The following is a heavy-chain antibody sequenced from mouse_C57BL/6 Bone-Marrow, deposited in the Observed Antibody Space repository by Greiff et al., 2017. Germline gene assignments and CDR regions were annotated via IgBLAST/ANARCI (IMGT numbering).Heavy chain of an antibody. CDR2: IHPNSGST. D-gene: IGHD2-5*01. V-gene: IGHV1-64*01. J-gene: IGHJ3*01. Sequence: QVQLQQSGAELVKPGASVKLSCKASGYTFTSYWMHWVKQRPGQGLEWIGMIHPNSGSTNYNEKFKSKATLTVDKSSSTAYMQLSSLTSEDSAVYYCARSYYSNFPWFAYWGQGTLVTVSA. CDR1: GYTFTSYW. CDR3: ARSYYSNFPWFAY.